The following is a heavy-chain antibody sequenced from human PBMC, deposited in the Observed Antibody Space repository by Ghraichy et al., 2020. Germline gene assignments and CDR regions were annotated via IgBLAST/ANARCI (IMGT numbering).Heavy chain of an antibody. D-gene: IGHD1-1*01. Sequence: GESMNISCAPSGFTFSNSWMIWVRQAPGKGLQWVANTNQDGRQKYYVDSVKGRFTISRDNAKNSLYLQMNSLRVEDTGLYYCARGFGKGTVDFWGQGTLVTVSS. CDR3: ARGFGKGTVDF. CDR1: GFTFSNSW. V-gene: IGHV3-7*03. J-gene: IGHJ4*02. CDR2: TNQDGRQK.